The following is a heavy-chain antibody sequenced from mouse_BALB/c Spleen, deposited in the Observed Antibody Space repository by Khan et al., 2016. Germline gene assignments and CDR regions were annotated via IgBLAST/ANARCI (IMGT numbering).Heavy chain of an antibody. CDR2: IWSDGST. CDR3: GRARLPYAMDY. V-gene: IGHV2-6*02. Sequence: QVQLKESGPGLVAPSQSLSITCTVSGFSLTGYGVHWVRQPPGKGLEWLGVIWSDGSTTYNSALKSRLSISKDNSKSQVFLKMNSLQTDDTAMYYCGRARLPYAMDYWGQGTSVTVSS. D-gene: IGHD1-2*01. J-gene: IGHJ4*01. CDR1: GFSLTGYG.